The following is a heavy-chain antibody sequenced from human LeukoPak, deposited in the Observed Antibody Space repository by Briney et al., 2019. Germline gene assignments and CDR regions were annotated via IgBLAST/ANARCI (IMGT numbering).Heavy chain of an antibody. J-gene: IGHJ6*02. CDR3: AKDAQQLDYYYGMDV. D-gene: IGHD6-13*01. V-gene: IGHV3-9*01. CDR2: ISWNSGSI. CDR1: GFTFDDYA. Sequence: PGGSLRPSCAASGFTFDDYAMHWVRQAPGKGLEWVSGISWNSGSIGYADSVKGRFTISRDNAKNSLYLQMNSLRAEDTALYYCAKDAQQLDYYYGMDVWGQGTTVTVSS.